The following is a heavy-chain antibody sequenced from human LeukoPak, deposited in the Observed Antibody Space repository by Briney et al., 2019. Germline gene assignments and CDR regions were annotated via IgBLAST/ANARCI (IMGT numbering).Heavy chain of an antibody. Sequence: SETLSLTCAVYGGSFSDYFWGWIRQAPGKGLEWMGEINHSGRTYYNPSLKSGVTISVHTSKHLFSLNLSSVTAADSAVYYCARDVVVVPAAIHYGMDVWGQGTTVTVSS. CDR3: ARDVVVVPAAIHYGMDV. J-gene: IGHJ6*02. CDR1: GGSFSDYF. D-gene: IGHD2-2*01. V-gene: IGHV4-34*01. CDR2: INHSGRT.